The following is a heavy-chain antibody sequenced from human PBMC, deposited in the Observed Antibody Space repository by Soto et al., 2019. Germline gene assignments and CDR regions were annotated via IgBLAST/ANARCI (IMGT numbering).Heavy chain of an antibody. CDR2: IIPILGIA. CDR1: AGTFSSXT. Sequence: SVKVSCKASAGTFSSXTISWVRQAPGQGLEWMGRIIPILGIAIYAQKFQGRVTMTEDTSTDTAYMELSSLRSEDTAVYYCATNYGMDVWGQGTTVTVSS. CDR3: ATNYGMDV. J-gene: IGHJ6*02. V-gene: IGHV1-69*02.